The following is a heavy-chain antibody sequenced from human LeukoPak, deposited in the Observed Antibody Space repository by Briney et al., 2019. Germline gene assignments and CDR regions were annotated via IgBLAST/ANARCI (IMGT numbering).Heavy chain of an antibody. CDR1: GFTFSSYA. V-gene: IGHV3-23*01. Sequence: GGSLRLSCAASGFTFSSYAMSWVRQAPGKGLEWVSTITGSGGGTYYADSVKGRFSISRDNSKNTLYLQMNSLRAEDTALYYCAKDQNAYNYVFDYWGQGTLVTVSS. J-gene: IGHJ4*02. CDR3: AKDQNAYNYVFDY. CDR2: ITGSGGGT. D-gene: IGHD5-24*01.